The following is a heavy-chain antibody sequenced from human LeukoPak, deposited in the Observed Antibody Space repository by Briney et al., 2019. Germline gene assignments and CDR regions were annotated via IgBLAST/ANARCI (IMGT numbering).Heavy chain of an antibody. J-gene: IGHJ4*02. CDR3: ASSPYYDSSGYVTPADY. CDR1: GYTFTSYA. CDR2: IIPMFGTA. Sequence: SVKVSCKTSGYTFTSYAISWVRQAPGQGLEWMGGIIPMFGTANYAQKFQDRVTITADKSTSTAYMELSSLRSEDTAVYYCASSPYYDSSGYVTPADYWGQGTLVTVSS. V-gene: IGHV1-69*06. D-gene: IGHD3-22*01.